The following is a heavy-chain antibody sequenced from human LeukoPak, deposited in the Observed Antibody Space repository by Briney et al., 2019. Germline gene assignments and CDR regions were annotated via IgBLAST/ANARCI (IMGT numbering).Heavy chain of an antibody. J-gene: IGHJ4*02. CDR3: AKDSGSYYFDY. D-gene: IGHD1-26*01. V-gene: IGHV3-30*04. CDR1: GFTFSSYA. Sequence: GGPLRLSCAASGFTFSSYAMHWVRQAPGKGLEWVAVISYDGSNKYYADSVKGRFTISRDNSKNTLYLQMNSLRAEDTAVYYCAKDSGSYYFDYWGQGTLVTVSS. CDR2: ISYDGSNK.